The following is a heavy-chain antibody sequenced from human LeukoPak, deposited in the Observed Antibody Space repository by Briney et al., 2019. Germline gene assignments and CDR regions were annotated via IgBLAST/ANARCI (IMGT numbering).Heavy chain of an antibody. D-gene: IGHD1-26*01. J-gene: IGHJ6*02. CDR3: AKDRLFGSGLNGPHYYYGMDV. CDR1: DFSFSNYG. CDR2: ILYDGNNK. Sequence: GGSLRLSCAASDFSFSNYGMHWVRQAPGKGLEWVAVILYDGNNKRYAESVKGRFTISRDNYNNMLYLQMNSLRPEDTAVYYCAKDRLFGSGLNGPHYYYGMDVWGQGTTVTVSS. V-gene: IGHV3-30*18.